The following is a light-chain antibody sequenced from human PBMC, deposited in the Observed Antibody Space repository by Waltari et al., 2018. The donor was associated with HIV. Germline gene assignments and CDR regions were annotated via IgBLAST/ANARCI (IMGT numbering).Light chain of an antibody. CDR1: SSNIGSRF. V-gene: IGLV1-51*01. CDR2: DNN. CDR3: STWDVGLGAGV. Sequence: QSVLTQPPSVSAAPGPEVTISCSGSSSNIGSRFVSWYQHVPGAAPKLLIYDNNKRPSGIPDRFSGSKSGTSVTLGITGLQTGDEADYYCSTWDVGLGAGVFGGGTKLTVL. J-gene: IGLJ2*01.